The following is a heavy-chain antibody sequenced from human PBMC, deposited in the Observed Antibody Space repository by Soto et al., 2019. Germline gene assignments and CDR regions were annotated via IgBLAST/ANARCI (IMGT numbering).Heavy chain of an antibody. D-gene: IGHD3-22*01. J-gene: IGHJ4*02. CDR2: IYTGGYT. CDR3: AREAMIVIAAPEYYFDY. CDR1: GFTVSNNY. Sequence: EVQLVESGGDLVQPGGSLRLSCAASGFTVSNNYMSWVRQAPGKGLEWVSVIYTGGYTNYADSVKGRFTISRDSSKNTLYLQMDSLRAEDTAVYYCAREAMIVIAAPEYYFDYWGQGTLVTVSS. V-gene: IGHV3-66*01.